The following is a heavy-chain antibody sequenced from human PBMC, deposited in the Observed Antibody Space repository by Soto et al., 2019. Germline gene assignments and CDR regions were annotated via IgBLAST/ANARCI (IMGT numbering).Heavy chain of an antibody. CDR1: GYTLTELS. D-gene: IGHD2-15*01. V-gene: IGHV1-24*01. Sequence: ASVKVSCKVSGYTLTELSVHWVRQAPGKGLEWMGGFDPEDGETIYAQKFQGRVTMTEDTSTDTAYMELSSLRSEDTAVYYCETAHYLRCIDGRRGPRFNWFSPCGQGTLVTFSS. CDR3: ETAHYLRCIDGRRGPRFNWFSP. CDR2: FDPEDGET. J-gene: IGHJ5*02.